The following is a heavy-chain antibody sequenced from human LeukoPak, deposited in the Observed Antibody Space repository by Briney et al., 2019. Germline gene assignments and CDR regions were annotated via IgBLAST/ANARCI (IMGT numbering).Heavy chain of an antibody. D-gene: IGHD6-19*01. CDR1: GFTFSRHW. CDR2: INSDGGST. J-gene: IGHJ4*02. Sequence: GGSLRLSCAASGFTFSRHWMHWVRQAPGKGLVWVSRINSDGGSTTYADSVKGRFTISRDNVKNLLYLQMNSLRAEDTAVYYCARVQRGIAVALDYWGQGTLATVSS. CDR3: ARVQRGIAVALDY. V-gene: IGHV3-74*01.